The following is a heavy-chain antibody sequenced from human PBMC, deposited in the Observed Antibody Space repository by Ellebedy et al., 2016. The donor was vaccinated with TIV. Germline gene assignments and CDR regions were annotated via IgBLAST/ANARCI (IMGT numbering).Heavy chain of an antibody. CDR1: GGSISSSSYY. CDR2: IYYSGST. V-gene: IGHV4-39*01. J-gene: IGHJ5*02. Sequence: MPSETLSLTCTVSGGSISSSSYYWGWIRQPPGKGLEWIGSIYYSGSTYYNPSLKSRVTISVDTSKNQFSLKLSSVTAADTAVYYCARRWYSSGWFSPWGQGTLVTVSS. CDR3: ARRWYSSGWFSP. D-gene: IGHD6-19*01.